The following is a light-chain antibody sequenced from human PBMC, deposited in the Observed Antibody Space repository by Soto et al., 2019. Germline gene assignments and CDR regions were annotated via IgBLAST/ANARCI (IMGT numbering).Light chain of an antibody. CDR2: GNY. V-gene: IGLV1-40*01. CDR1: SSNIGAGYD. J-gene: IGLJ2*01. CDR3: QSYDSSLSGPYVV. Sequence: QAVLTQPPSVSGAPGQRVTISCTGSSSNIGAGYDVHWYQQLPGTAPKLLIYGNYNRPSGVPDRFSGSKSGTSASLTITGIQAEDEADYYCQSYDSSLSGPYVVFGGGTKLTVL.